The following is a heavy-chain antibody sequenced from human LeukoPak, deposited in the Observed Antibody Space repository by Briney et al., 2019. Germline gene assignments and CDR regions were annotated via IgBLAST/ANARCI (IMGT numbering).Heavy chain of an antibody. CDR1: GFTFSSDW. J-gene: IGHJ4*02. V-gene: IGHV3-7*03. D-gene: IGHD3-10*01. CDR2: INQDGSQK. Sequence: GGSLRLSCAASGFTFSSDWMNWVRQAPGKGLEWVANINQDGSQKYYVDSVKGRFTISRDNAQNSLYLQMNSLRADDTALYYCARGPDIVRGLGFDSWGQGTLVTVSS. CDR3: ARGPDIVRGLGFDS.